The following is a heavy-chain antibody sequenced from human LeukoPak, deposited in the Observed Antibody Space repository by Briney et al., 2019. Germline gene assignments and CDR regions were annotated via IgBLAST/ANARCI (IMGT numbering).Heavy chain of an antibody. Sequence: SETLSLTCTVSGGSISSSHYYWGWIRQTPGNGLEWFGTIYYSGTTYYNPSLESRATISEDTSKNQFSLKLSSVTAADTAVYYCARAQQLVLDGWSDAFDIWGQGTMVTVSS. V-gene: IGHV4-39*07. CDR3: ARAQQLVLDGWSDAFDI. J-gene: IGHJ3*02. CDR2: IYYSGTT. CDR1: GGSISSSHYY. D-gene: IGHD6-13*01.